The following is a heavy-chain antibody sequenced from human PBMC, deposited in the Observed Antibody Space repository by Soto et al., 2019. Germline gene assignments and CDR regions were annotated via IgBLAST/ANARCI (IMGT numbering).Heavy chain of an antibody. CDR1: GGSFSGYY. V-gene: IGHV4-34*01. Sequence: SETLSLTCAVYGGSFSGYYWSWIRQPPGKGLEWIGEINHSGSTNYNPSLKSRVTISVDTSKNQFPLKLSSVTAADTAVYYCARGGDYYDAEGFDYWGQGTLVTVSS. D-gene: IGHD3-22*01. J-gene: IGHJ4*02. CDR3: ARGGDYYDAEGFDY. CDR2: INHSGST.